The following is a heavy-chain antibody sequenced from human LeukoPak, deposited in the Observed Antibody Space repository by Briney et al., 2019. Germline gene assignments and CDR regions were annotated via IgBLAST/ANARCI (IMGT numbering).Heavy chain of an antibody. V-gene: IGHV3-43D*04. CDR2: ISWDGGST. J-gene: IGHJ6*03. CDR3: AKDMGEVVRAAIDGGYYYYYYMDV. CDR1: GFTFDDYA. Sequence: QPGGSLRLSCAASGFTFDDYAMHWVRQAPGKGLEWVSLISWDGGSTYYADSVKGRFTISRDNSKNSLYLQMNSLRAEDTALYYCAKDMGEVVRAAIDGGYYYYYYMDVWGKGTTVTVSS. D-gene: IGHD2-2*02.